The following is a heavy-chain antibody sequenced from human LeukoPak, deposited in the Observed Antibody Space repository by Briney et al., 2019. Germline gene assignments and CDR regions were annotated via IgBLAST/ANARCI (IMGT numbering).Heavy chain of an antibody. D-gene: IGHD2-15*01. V-gene: IGHV3-7*01. CDR2: IKQDGSEK. Sequence: GGSLRLSCAASGFTFSNYWMSWVRQAPGKGLEWVANIKQDGSEKLYVDSVKGRFTISRDNAKKSLYLQMSSLRAEDTAVYYCARARSVYYYMDVWGKGTTVTVSS. CDR3: ARARSVYYYMDV. CDR1: GFTFSNYW. J-gene: IGHJ6*03.